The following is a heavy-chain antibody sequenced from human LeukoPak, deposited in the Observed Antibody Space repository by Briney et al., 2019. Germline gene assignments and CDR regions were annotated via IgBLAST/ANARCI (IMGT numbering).Heavy chain of an antibody. D-gene: IGHD4-23*01. Sequence: PGGSLRLSCAASEFTFSNYGLSWVRQAPGKGLEWVSGITGSGGSTYYADSVKGRFTISRDNSKNTLYLQMNSLRAEDTAVYYCARRAGGYSHPYDYWGQGILVTVSS. CDR3: ARRAGGYSHPYDY. J-gene: IGHJ4*02. CDR1: EFTFSNYG. V-gene: IGHV3-23*01. CDR2: ITGSGGST.